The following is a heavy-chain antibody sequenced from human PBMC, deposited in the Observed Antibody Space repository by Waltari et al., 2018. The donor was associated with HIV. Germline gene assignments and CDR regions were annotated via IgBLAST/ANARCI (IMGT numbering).Heavy chain of an antibody. V-gene: IGHV3-30*03. J-gene: IGHJ3*01. CDR3: ARDHVGGSTSLFAFDL. CDR1: GFTFSDNG. D-gene: IGHD1-26*01. Sequence: QVQLVESGGGVVQPGRSLRLSCAASGFTFSDNGMHWVRQAPDKGLEWVAVISYDGSQKYYADSVRGRFTVSRDNSKNTLYVLMNSLRPEDTAVYYCARDHVGGSTSLFAFDLWGQGTKVTVSS. CDR2: ISYDGSQK.